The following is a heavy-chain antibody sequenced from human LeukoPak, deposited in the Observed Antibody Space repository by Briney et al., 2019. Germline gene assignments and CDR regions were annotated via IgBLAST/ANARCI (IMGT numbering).Heavy chain of an antibody. CDR3: ARMPAYYDFWSGYYTGTVAFDI. D-gene: IGHD3-3*01. CDR1: GGSISSYY. CDR2: IYYSGST. J-gene: IGHJ3*02. Sequence: KPSETLSLTCTVSGGSISSYYWSWIRQPPGKGLEWIGYIYYSGSTNYNPSLKSRVTISVDTSKNQFSLKLSSVTAADTAVYYCARMPAYYDFWSGYYTGTVAFDIWGQGTMVTVSS. V-gene: IGHV4-59*01.